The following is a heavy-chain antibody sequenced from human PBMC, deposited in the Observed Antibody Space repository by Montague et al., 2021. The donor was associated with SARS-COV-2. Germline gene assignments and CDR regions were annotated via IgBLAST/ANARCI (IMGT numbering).Heavy chain of an antibody. Sequence: SETLSLTCTVSGGSIGSSSYYWGWIRQPPGKGLEWIGSIYYSGSTYYNPSLKSRVTISVDTSKNQFSLKLSSVTAADTAVYYCARRDDILTGYYYYGMDVWGQGTTVTVSS. CDR3: ARRDDILTGYYYYGMDV. CDR1: GGSIGSSSYY. J-gene: IGHJ6*02. D-gene: IGHD3-9*01. CDR2: IYYSGST. V-gene: IGHV4-39*01.